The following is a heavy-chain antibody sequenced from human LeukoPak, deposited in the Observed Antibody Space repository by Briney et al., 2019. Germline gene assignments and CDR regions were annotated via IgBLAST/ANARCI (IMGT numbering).Heavy chain of an antibody. D-gene: IGHD1-26*01. Sequence: PGGSLRLSCAASGFTFSSYWMSWVRQAPGKGLEWVANIKQDGSEKYYVDSVKGRFTISRDNSKTTVYLQMDTLRAEDTAIYYCARGYSGSYLDYWGQGTLVIVSS. J-gene: IGHJ4*02. V-gene: IGHV3-7*01. CDR1: GFTFSSYW. CDR3: ARGYSGSYLDY. CDR2: IKQDGSEK.